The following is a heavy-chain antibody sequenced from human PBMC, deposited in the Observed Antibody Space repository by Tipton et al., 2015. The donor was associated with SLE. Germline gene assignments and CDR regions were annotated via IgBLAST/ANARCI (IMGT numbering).Heavy chain of an antibody. CDR1: GGSISSYY. CDR3: ASITFWSGYIPFDY. V-gene: IGHV4-4*07. Sequence: TLSLTCTVSGGSISSYYWNWIRQPAGKGLEWIGRIYSSGLTNYNPSLKSRVTIAVDTSKNQFSLKVRSVTAADTAVYYCASITFWSGYIPFDYWGQGTLVTVSS. CDR2: IYSSGLT. J-gene: IGHJ4*02. D-gene: IGHD3-3*01.